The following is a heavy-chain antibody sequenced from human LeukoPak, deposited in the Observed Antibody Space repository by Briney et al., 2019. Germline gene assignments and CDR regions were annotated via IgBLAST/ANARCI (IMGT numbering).Heavy chain of an antibody. CDR1: GGTFSSYA. Sequence: ASVNVSCKASGGTFSSYAISWVRQAPGQGLEWMGGIIPIFGTANYAQTFQGRVTITTDESTSTAYMELSSLRSEDTAVYYCARERITMVRGVNNYNWFDPWGQGTLVTVSS. CDR2: IIPIFGTA. D-gene: IGHD3-10*01. CDR3: ARERITMVRGVNNYNWFDP. J-gene: IGHJ5*02. V-gene: IGHV1-69*05.